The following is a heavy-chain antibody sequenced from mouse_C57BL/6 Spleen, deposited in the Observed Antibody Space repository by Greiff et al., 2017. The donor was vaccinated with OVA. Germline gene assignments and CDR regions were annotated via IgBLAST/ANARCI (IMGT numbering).Heavy chain of an antibody. CDR3: ARGGGSQSLTGTGDYYAMDY. J-gene: IGHJ4*01. CDR1: GYTFTSYG. D-gene: IGHD4-1*01. V-gene: IGHV1-81*01. CDR2: IYPRSGNT. Sequence: QVQLQQSGAELARPGASVKLSCKASGYTFTSYGISWVKQRTGQGLEWIGEIYPRSGNTYYNEKFKGKATLTADKSSSTAYMELRSLTSEDSAVYFCARGGGSQSLTGTGDYYAMDYWGQGTSVTVSS.